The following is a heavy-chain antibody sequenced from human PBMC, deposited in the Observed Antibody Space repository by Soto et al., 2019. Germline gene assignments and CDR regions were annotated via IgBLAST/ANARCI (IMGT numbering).Heavy chain of an antibody. CDR3: AKANYDYVRRIYRLARSDP. Sequence: QVQLVESGGGVVQPGGSLRLSCVASGFTFSSSGMHWGRQSPDKGLEWVAVISYDGSLEYYADSVKGRFTISRDNSRKTLYLQMNSLRPGDTGVYYCAKANYDYVRRIYRLARSDPWGQGTLVTVSS. J-gene: IGHJ5*02. CDR1: GFTFSSSG. D-gene: IGHD3-16*02. CDR2: ISYDGSLE. V-gene: IGHV3-30*18.